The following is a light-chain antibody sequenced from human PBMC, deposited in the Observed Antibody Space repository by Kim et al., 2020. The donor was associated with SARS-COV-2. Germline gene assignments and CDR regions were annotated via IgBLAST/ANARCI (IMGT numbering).Light chain of an antibody. CDR2: YDS. CDR1: NLGIKP. CDR3: HVWDSSSDHWV. J-gene: IGLJ3*02. Sequence: SYELTQPPSVSVAPGKTATISCGGNNLGIKPVHWYQQKPGQAPVVVIYYDSDRPSGIPERFSGSNSGNTATLTISRVEAGDEADYYCHVWDSSSDHWVFGGGTQLTVL. V-gene: IGLV3-21*04.